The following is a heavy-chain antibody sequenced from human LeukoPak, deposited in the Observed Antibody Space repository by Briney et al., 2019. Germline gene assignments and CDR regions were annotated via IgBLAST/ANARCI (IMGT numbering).Heavy chain of an antibody. V-gene: IGHV3-53*01. Sequence: PGGSLRLSCAASGFTVSSNYRSWGRQAPGKGLEWGSVIYSGRGTYYADSVKGRFTISRDNSKNTLYLQMNSLRAEETAVYYCARDGAGSSGLWLFDYWGQGTLVTVSS. D-gene: IGHD3-22*01. CDR3: ARDGAGSSGLWLFDY. CDR1: GFTVSSNY. J-gene: IGHJ4*02. CDR2: IYSGRGT.